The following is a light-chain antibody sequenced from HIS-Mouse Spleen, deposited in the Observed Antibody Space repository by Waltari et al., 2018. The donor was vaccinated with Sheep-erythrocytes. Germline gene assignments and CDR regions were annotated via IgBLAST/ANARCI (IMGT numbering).Light chain of an antibody. CDR2: KDS. Sequence: SYELTQPPSVSVSPGQTARITCSGDALPKQYAYWYQQKPGQAPVLVLYKDSKRPSGVPDRFSGSKSGNTASLTISGLQAEDEADYYCCSYAGSYNHVFATGTKVTVL. CDR1: ALPKQY. V-gene: IGLV3-25*02. J-gene: IGLJ1*01. CDR3: CSYAGSYNHV.